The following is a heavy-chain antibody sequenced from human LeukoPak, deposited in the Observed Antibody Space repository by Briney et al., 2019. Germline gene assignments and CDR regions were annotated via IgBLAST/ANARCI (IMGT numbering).Heavy chain of an antibody. V-gene: IGHV3-9*01. J-gene: IGHJ4*02. D-gene: IGHD6-13*01. CDR2: ISWNSGSI. CDR1: GFTFDDYA. Sequence: PGRSLRLSCAASGFTFDDYAMHWVRQAPGKGLEWVSGISWNSGSIGYADSVKGRFTISRDNAKNSLYLQMNSLRAEDTALYYCANALPGYSSSWSLGYWGQGTLITVSS. CDR3: ANALPGYSSSWSLGY.